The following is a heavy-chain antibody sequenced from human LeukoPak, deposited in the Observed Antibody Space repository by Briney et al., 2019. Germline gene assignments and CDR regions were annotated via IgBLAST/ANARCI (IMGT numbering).Heavy chain of an antibody. D-gene: IGHD3-9*01. CDR1: GYTFTSYG. CDR3: ARDLNYDILTGYYPRSDY. Sequence: ASVKVSCKACGYTFTSYGMSWVRQARGQGLEWMGWISAYNGNTNYAQKLQGRVTMTRDTSISTAYMELSRLRSDDTAVYYCARDLNYDILTGYYPRSDYWGQGTLVIVSS. CDR2: ISAYNGNT. J-gene: IGHJ4*02. V-gene: IGHV1-18*01.